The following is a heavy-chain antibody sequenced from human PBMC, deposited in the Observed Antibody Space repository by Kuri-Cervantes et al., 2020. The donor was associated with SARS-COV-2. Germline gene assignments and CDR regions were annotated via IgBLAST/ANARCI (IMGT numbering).Heavy chain of an antibody. CDR3: ARGLKSYYDSSGTKSLQH. Sequence: ASVKVSCKASGYTFTSYAMNWVRQAPGQGLEWMGWINTNTGNPTYAQGFTGRFVFSLDTSVSTAYLQISSLKAEDTAVYYCARGLKSYYDSSGTKSLQHWGQGTLVTDSS. CDR1: GYTFTSYA. CDR2: INTNTGNP. V-gene: IGHV7-4-1*02. J-gene: IGHJ1*01. D-gene: IGHD3-22*01.